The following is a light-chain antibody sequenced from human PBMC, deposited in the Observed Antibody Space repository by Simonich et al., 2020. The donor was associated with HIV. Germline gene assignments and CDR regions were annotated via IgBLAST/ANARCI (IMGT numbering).Light chain of an antibody. J-gene: IGLJ2*01. CDR1: SSDVGGYNY. CDR2: DVS. CDR3: SSYTTTGTV. V-gene: IGLV2-14*01. Sequence: QSALTQPAAVSGSPGQSITISCTGTSSDVGGYNYVSWYQQYPGKAPKVMIYDVSQRPSGVSNRFSGSKSGNTASLTISGLQAEDEADYYCSSYTTTGTVFGGGTKLTVL.